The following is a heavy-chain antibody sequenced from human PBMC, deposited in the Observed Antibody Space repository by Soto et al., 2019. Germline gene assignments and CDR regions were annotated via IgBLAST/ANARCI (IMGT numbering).Heavy chain of an antibody. Sequence: SVKVSCKASGGTFSSYTISWVRQAPGQGLEWMGRIIPILGIANYAQKFQGRVTITADKSTSTAYMELSSLRSEDTAVYYCARESGCSSTSCYDRPRGGIWFDPWGQGTLVTVSS. CDR3: ARESGCSSTSCYDRPRGGIWFDP. D-gene: IGHD2-2*01. J-gene: IGHJ5*02. CDR1: GGTFSSYT. CDR2: IIPILGIA. V-gene: IGHV1-69*04.